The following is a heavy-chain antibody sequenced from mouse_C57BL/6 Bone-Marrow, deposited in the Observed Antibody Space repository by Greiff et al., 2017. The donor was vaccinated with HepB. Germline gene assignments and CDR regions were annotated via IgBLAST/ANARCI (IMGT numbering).Heavy chain of an antibody. D-gene: IGHD4-1*01. J-gene: IGHJ4*01. CDR2: ISDGGSYT. V-gene: IGHV5-4*03. Sequence: EVNLVESGGGLVKPGGSLKLSCAASGFTFSSYAMSWVRQTPEKRLEWVATISDGGSYTYYPDNVKGRFTISRDNAKNNLYLQMTHLKSEDTAMYYCGINWGYYYAMDYWGQGTSVTVSS. CDR3: GINWGYYYAMDY. CDR1: GFTFSSYA.